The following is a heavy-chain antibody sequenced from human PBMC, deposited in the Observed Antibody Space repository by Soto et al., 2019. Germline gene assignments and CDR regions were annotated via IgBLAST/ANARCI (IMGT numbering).Heavy chain of an antibody. CDR1: GYTFTSYG. CDR2: ISAYNGNT. V-gene: IGHV1-18*01. Sequence: QVQLVQSGAEVKKPGASVKVSCKASGYTFTSYGISWVRQAPGQGLEWMGWISAYNGNTNYAQKLQGRVTMTTDTSTGTAYXXVXSXXSDDTAVYYCARDMDYYDSSGYYYCGMGTDDAFDIWGEGTMVTVSS. D-gene: IGHD3-22*01. CDR3: ARDMDYYDSSGYYYCGMGTDDAFDI. J-gene: IGHJ3*02.